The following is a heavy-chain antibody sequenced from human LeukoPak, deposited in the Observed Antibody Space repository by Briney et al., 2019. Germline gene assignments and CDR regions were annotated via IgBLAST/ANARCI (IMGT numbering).Heavy chain of an antibody. CDR2: IGGSGVAT. Sequence: GGSLRLSCAASGFTFSTYGMSWVRQAPGKGLEWVSGIGGSGVATYYADSVKVRFTISRDNSKSTLYLQMNSLTAEDTAVYYCANFSAVWGTFDYWGQGILVTVSS. CDR3: ANFSAVWGTFDY. V-gene: IGHV3-23*01. D-gene: IGHD3-16*01. CDR1: GFTFSTYG. J-gene: IGHJ4*02.